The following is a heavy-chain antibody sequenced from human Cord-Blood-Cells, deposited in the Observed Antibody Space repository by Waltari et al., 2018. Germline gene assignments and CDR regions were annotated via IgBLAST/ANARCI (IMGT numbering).Heavy chain of an antibody. Sequence: EVQLVQSGAEVKKPGESLKISCKGSGYSFTSTWIGWVRQLPGKGLEWMGIIYPGDSDTRYSPSFQGQVTISADKSISTAYLQWSSLKASDTAMYYCATASGIAAAGVAFDYWGQGTLVTVSS. CDR3: ATASGIAAAGVAFDY. J-gene: IGHJ4*02. D-gene: IGHD6-13*01. V-gene: IGHV5-51*01. CDR2: IYPGDSDT. CDR1: GYSFTSTW.